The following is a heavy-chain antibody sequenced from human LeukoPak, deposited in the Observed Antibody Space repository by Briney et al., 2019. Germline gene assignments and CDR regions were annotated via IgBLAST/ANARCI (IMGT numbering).Heavy chain of an antibody. CDR3: ARERFLGELNWFDP. D-gene: IGHD3-3*01. CDR2: IYTSGST. Sequence: SETLSLTCTVSGGSISSYYWSWIRQPAGKGLEWIGRIYTSGSTNYNPSLKSRVTMSVDTSKNQFPLKLSSVTAADAAVYYCARERFLGELNWFDPWGQGTLVTVSS. CDR1: GGSISSYY. J-gene: IGHJ5*02. V-gene: IGHV4-4*07.